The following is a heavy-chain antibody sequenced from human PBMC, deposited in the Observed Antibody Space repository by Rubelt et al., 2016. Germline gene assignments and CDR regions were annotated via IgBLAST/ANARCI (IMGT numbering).Heavy chain of an antibody. CDR2: IFSSGST. J-gene: IGHJ3*02. CDR1: GGSISGSSYY. CDR3: TSGSSEWLMDAFDI. V-gene: IGHV4-39*01. D-gene: IGHD1-26*01. Sequence: QQQLQESGPGLVKPSETLSLTCIVSGGSISGSSYYWGWIRQPPGKGLEWIASIFSSGSTSYSPSLKSRVTISVDTSKNQFSLKLSSVTAADTAVYYCTSGSSEWLMDAFDIWGQGTMVTVSS.